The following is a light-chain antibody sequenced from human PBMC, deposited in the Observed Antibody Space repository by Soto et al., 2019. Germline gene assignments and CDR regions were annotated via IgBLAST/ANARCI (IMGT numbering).Light chain of an antibody. V-gene: IGLV2-23*02. CDR3: CSYAGSSTYV. CDR1: SSDVGSYNL. J-gene: IGLJ1*01. Sequence: QSALTQPASVSGSPGQSITISCTGTSSDVGSYNLVSWYHQHPGTAPKLMIYEVSKRPSGVSNRFSGSNSGNTASLTISGLQAEDDADYYCCSYAGSSTYVFGTGTKVTVL. CDR2: EVS.